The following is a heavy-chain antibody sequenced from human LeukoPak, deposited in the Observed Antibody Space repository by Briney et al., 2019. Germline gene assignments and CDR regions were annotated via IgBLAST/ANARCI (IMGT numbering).Heavy chain of an antibody. CDR2: INPNRGGT. Sequence: ASVKVSCKASGYTFTGYYMHWVRQAPGQGLEGVGWINPNRGGTNYAQKFQGRVTMTRDTSISTAYMELSRLSSDDTAVYYCARDVNYYGSGSFNSGYYYYYYMDVWGKGATVTISS. D-gene: IGHD3-10*01. CDR1: GYTFTGYY. V-gene: IGHV1-2*02. J-gene: IGHJ6*03. CDR3: ARDVNYYGSGSFNSGYYYYYYMDV.